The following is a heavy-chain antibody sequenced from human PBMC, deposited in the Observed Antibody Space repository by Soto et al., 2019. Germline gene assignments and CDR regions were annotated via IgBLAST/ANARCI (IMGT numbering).Heavy chain of an antibody. J-gene: IGHJ4*02. Sequence: PSETLSLTCAVYGGSFSGYYWSWIRQPPGKGLEWIGEINRSGSTNYNPSLKSRVTISVDTSKNQFSLKLSSVTAADTAVYYCARSLRIAVADPLRAFDYWGQGTLVTVSS. CDR2: INRSGST. CDR1: GGSFSGYY. CDR3: ARSLRIAVADPLRAFDY. V-gene: IGHV4-34*01. D-gene: IGHD6-19*01.